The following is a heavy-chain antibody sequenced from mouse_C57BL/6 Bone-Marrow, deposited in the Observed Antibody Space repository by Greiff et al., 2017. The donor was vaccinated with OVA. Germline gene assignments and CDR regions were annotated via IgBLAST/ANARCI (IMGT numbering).Heavy chain of an antibody. CDR2: IYPRDGST. D-gene: IGHD1-1*01. V-gene: IGHV1-85*01. CDR1: GYTFTGYE. CDR3: ARHITTVVPDY. J-gene: IGHJ2*01. Sequence: QVQLQQSGPELVKPGASVKLSCKASGYTFTGYEINWVKQRPGQGLEWIGSIYPRDGSTTYNEKFKGKATLTVDTSSSTAYMELPSLTSEDSAVYFCARHITTVVPDYWGQGTTLTVSS.